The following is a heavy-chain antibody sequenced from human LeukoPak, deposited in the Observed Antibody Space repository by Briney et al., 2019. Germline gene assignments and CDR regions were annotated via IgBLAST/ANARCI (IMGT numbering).Heavy chain of an antibody. CDR3: ATGLLNYGSGSYGYYYYYYGMDV. V-gene: IGHV1-24*01. Sequence: ASVKVSCKVSGYTLTELSMHWVRQAPGKGLEWMGGFDPEDGETIYAQKFRGRVTMTEDTSTDTAYMELSSLRSEDTAVYYCATGLLNYGSGSYGYYYYYYGMDVWGQGTTVTVSS. J-gene: IGHJ6*02. D-gene: IGHD3-10*01. CDR2: FDPEDGET. CDR1: GYTLTELS.